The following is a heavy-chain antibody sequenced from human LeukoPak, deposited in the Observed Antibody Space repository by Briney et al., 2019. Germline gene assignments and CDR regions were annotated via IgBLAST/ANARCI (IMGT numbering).Heavy chain of an antibody. CDR1: GYTFTSYY. V-gene: IGHV1-46*01. CDR3: ARLRGVRGVILWYYYYYMDV. D-gene: IGHD3-10*01. J-gene: IGHJ6*03. Sequence: ASVKVSCKASGYTFTSYYMHWVRQAPGQGLEWMGIINPSGGSTSYAQKFQGRVTITRNTSISTAYMELSSLRSEDTAVYYCARLRGVRGVILWYYYYYMDVWGKGTTVTVSS. CDR2: INPSGGST.